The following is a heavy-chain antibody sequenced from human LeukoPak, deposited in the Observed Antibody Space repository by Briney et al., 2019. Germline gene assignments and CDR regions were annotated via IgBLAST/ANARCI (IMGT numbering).Heavy chain of an antibody. CDR3: ARALSGSYGVDP. CDR1: GGSIRSSYYY. J-gene: IGHJ5*02. Sequence: SETLSLTCTVSGGSIRSSYYYWGWIRQAPGKGLEWIGEIYHSGSTNYNPSLRSRVTISVDKSKNQFSLKMTSVTAADTAVYYCARALSGSYGVDPWGQGTLVTVSS. CDR2: IYHSGST. D-gene: IGHD3-16*01. V-gene: IGHV4-39*07.